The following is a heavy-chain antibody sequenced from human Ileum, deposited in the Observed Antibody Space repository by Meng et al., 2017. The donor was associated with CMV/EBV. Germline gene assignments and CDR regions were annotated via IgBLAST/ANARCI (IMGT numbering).Heavy chain of an antibody. J-gene: IGHJ4*02. Sequence: CKASGYTFTNYQIHWMRQAPGHGLEYMGVIYDSGGNTYKEQKFQDRLTMTWDTSTTTVHMELSSLTSEDTAVYYCAREPPRGVHFDHWGQGTLVTVSS. D-gene: IGHD5-24*01. CDR1: GYTFTNYQ. V-gene: IGHV1-46*01. CDR3: AREPPRGVHFDH. CDR2: IYDSGGNT.